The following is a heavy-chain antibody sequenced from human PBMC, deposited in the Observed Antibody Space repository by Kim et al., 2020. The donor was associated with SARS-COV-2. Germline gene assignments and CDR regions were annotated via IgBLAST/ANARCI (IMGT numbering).Heavy chain of an antibody. V-gene: IGHV1-69*13. CDR1: GGTFSSYA. CDR3: ARAPSLPNYYYYYGMDV. CDR2: IIPIFGTA. J-gene: IGHJ6*02. Sequence: SVKVSCKASGGTFSSYAISWVRQAPGQGLEWMGGIIPIFGTANYAQKFQGRVTITAYESTSTAYMELSSLRSEDTAVYYCARAPSLPNYYYYYGMDVWGQGTTVTVSS.